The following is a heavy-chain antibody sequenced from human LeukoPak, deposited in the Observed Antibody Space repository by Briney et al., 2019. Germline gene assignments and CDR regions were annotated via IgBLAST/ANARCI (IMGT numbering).Heavy chain of an antibody. Sequence: PSETLSLTCTVSGGSISSYYWSWIRQPPGKGLEWIGYIYTSVSTNYNPSLKSRVTISVDTSKNKFSLKLSSVTAADTAVYYCARQFYYYYMDVWGKGTTVTVSS. CDR2: IYTSVST. V-gene: IGHV4-4*09. CDR1: GGSISSYY. J-gene: IGHJ6*03. CDR3: ARQFYYYYMDV.